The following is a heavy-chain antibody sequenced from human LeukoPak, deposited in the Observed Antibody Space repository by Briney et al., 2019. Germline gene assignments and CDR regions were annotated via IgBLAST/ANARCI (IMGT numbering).Heavy chain of an antibody. CDR1: GFTFSSYA. CDR3: ARAATYYYDSSGYYLDY. D-gene: IGHD3-22*01. CDR2: ISYDGSNK. Sequence: PGGSLRLSCAASGFTFSSYAMHWVRQAPGKGLEWVAVISYDGSNKYYADSVKGRFTISRDNSKNTLYLQMNSLRAEDTAVYYCARAATYYYDSSGYYLDYWGQGTLVTVSS. J-gene: IGHJ4*02. V-gene: IGHV3-30*04.